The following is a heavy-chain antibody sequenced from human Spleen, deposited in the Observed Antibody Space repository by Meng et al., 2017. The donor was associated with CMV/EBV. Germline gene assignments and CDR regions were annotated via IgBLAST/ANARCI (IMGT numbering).Heavy chain of an antibody. CDR3: ARGGDDFWSGYYLGWFDP. CDR2: IYYSGST. V-gene: IGHV4-61*01. D-gene: IGHD3-3*01. J-gene: IGHJ5*02. Sequence: GSLRLSCTVSGGSVNSNTYYWGWIRQPPGKGLEWIGYIYYSGSTNYNPSLKSRVTISVDTSKNQFSLKLSSVTAADTAVYYCARGGDDFWSGYYLGWFDPWSQGTLVTVSS. CDR1: GGSVNSNTYY.